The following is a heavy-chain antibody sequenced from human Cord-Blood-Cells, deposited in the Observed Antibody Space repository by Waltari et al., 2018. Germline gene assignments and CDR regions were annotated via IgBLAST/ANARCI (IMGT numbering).Heavy chain of an antibody. V-gene: IGHV1-69*01. D-gene: IGHD1-1*01. CDR3: ARDGAFDDYDAFDI. J-gene: IGHJ3*02. CDR2: IIPIFGKA. CDR1: GGTFSSYA. Sequence: QVQLVQSGAEVKKPGSSVKVSCKASGGTFSSYAISWVRQAPGQGLEGRGGIIPIFGKANYAQKFQGRVTITADESTSTAYMELSSLRSEDTAVYYCARDGAFDDYDAFDIWGQGTMVTVSS.